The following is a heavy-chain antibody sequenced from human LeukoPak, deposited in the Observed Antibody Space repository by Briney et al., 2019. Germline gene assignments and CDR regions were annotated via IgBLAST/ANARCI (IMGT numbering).Heavy chain of an antibody. CDR3: ARDHYYDSRPLPY. CDR1: GFTFSSYG. J-gene: IGHJ4*02. D-gene: IGHD3-22*01. CDR2: IRYDGSNK. Sequence: PGGSLRLSCAASGFTFSSYGMHWVRQAPGKGLEWVAFIRYDGSNKYYADSVKGRFTISRDNSKNTLYLQMNSLRAEDTAVYYCARDHYYDSRPLPYWGQGTLVTVSS. V-gene: IGHV3-30*02.